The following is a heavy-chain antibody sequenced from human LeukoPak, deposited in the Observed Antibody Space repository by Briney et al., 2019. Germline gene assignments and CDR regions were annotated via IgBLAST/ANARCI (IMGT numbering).Heavy chain of an antibody. J-gene: IGHJ6*04. D-gene: IGHD3-10*02. V-gene: IGHV3-66*01. CDR1: GFTVSSNY. Sequence: GGSLRLSCAASGFTVSSNYMSWVRQAPGKGLEWVSVIYSGGSTYYADSVKGRFTISRDNSKNSLYLQMNSLRAEDTAVYYCAELGITMIGGVWGKGTTVTISS. CDR2: IYSGGST. CDR3: AELGITMIGGV.